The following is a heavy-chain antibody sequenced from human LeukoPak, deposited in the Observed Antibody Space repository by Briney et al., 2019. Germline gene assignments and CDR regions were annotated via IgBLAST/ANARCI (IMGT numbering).Heavy chain of an antibody. Sequence: SETLSHTCTVSGGSISSSSYYWGWIRQPPGKELQWIASVYYSGRTNYSPSLKSRVTISVDTSEKQFSLQLNSVTAADTAVYYCARQGSAYYFDFWGQGLLVTVSS. J-gene: IGHJ4*02. CDR1: GGSISSSSYY. V-gene: IGHV4-39*01. CDR2: VYYSGRT. CDR3: ARQGSAYYFDF. D-gene: IGHD2-15*01.